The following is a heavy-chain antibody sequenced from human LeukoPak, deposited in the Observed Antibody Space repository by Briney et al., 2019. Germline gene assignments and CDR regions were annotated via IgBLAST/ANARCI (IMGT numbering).Heavy chain of an antibody. V-gene: IGHV4-39*07. D-gene: IGHD1-26*01. CDR3: ARDKWAPRYAFDI. CDR2: IYYSGST. CDR1: GFTFSSYW. J-gene: IGHJ3*02. Sequence: PVGSLRLSCAASGFTFSSYWMSWIRQPPGKGLEWIGSIYYSGSTYYNPSLKSRVTISVDKSKAQFSLKLSSVTAADTAVYYCARDKWAPRYAFDIWGQGTMVTVSS.